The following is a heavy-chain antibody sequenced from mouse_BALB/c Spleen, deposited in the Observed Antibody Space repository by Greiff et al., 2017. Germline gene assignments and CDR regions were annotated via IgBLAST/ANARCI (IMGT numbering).Heavy chain of an antibody. Sequence: EVKVEESGGGLVKPGGSLKLSCAASGFTFSSYAMSWVRQTPEKRLEWVASISSGGSTYYPDSVKGRFTISRDNARNILYLQMSSLRSEDTAMYYCARDTMITTGDAMDYWGQGTSVTVSS. V-gene: IGHV5-6-5*01. J-gene: IGHJ4*01. CDR2: ISSGGST. CDR3: ARDTMITTGDAMDY. D-gene: IGHD2-4*01. CDR1: GFTFSSYA.